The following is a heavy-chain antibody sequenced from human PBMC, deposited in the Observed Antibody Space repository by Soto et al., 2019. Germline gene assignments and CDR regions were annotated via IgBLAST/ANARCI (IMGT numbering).Heavy chain of an antibody. CDR3: AKDAHKFFIGYYYGMDV. J-gene: IGHJ6*02. Sequence: QVQLVESGGGVVQPGRSLRLSCAASGFTFSSYGMHWVRQAPGKGLEWVAVISYDGSNKYYADSVKGRFTISRDNSKNTLYLQMNSLRAEDTAVYYCAKDAHKFFIGYYYGMDVWGQGTTVTVSS. CDR2: ISYDGSNK. CDR1: GFTFSSYG. V-gene: IGHV3-30*18.